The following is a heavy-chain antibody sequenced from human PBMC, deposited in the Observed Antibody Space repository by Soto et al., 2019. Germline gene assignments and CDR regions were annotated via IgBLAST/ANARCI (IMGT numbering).Heavy chain of an antibody. CDR1: GFTFSNYA. Sequence: GGSLRLSCSASGFTFSNYAMYWVRQAPGKGLEYVSTITGNGHDTYYADSVKGRFIISRDNSKNILYLQMSSLRTDDMAVYYCVKADVVGVVHVRSFDSWGQGTVVTVSS. V-gene: IGHV3-64D*06. CDR2: ITGNGHDT. D-gene: IGHD2-2*01. J-gene: IGHJ4*02. CDR3: VKADVVGVVHVRSFDS.